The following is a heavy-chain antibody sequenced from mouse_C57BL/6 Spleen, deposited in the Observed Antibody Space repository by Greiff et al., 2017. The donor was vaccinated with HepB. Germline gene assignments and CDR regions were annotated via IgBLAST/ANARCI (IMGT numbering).Heavy chain of an antibody. CDR3: ARSGDYYGSSLWFAY. V-gene: IGHV2-9-1*01. CDR1: FFSLTISS. J-gene: IGHJ3*01. D-gene: IGHD1-1*01. Sequence: PSPSLSITFPFSFFSLTISSLLCVRQPPGKGLEWLGVIWTGGGTNYNSALKSRLSISKDNSKSQVFLKMNSLQTDDTARYYCARSGDYYGSSLWFAYWGQGTLVTVSA. CDR2: IWTGGGT.